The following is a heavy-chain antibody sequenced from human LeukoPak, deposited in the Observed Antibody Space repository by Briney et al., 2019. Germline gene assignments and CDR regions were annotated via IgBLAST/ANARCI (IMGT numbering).Heavy chain of an antibody. CDR1: GGSISSSSYY. Sequence: SETLSLTCTVSGGSISSSSYYWGWIRQPPGKGLEWIGSIYYSGSTYYNPSLKSRVTISVDTSKNQFSLKLSSVTAADTAVYYCARGMSYYDSSGYYYERLGFDYWGQGTLVTVSS. J-gene: IGHJ4*02. V-gene: IGHV4-39*07. D-gene: IGHD3-22*01. CDR3: ARGMSYYDSSGYYYERLGFDY. CDR2: IYYSGST.